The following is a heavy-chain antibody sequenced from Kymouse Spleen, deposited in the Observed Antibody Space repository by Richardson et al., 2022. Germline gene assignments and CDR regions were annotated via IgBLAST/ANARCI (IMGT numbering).Heavy chain of an antibody. J-gene: IGHJ4*02. CDR3: AREEIAAAGPHY. D-gene: IGHD6-13*01. CDR1: GFTFSSYG. V-gene: IGHV3-33*01. CDR2: IWYDGSNK. Sequence: QVQLVESGGGVVQPGRSLRLSCAASGFTFSSYGMHWVRQAPGKGLEWVAVIWYDGSNKYYADSVKGRFTISRDNSKNTLYLQMNSLRAEDTAVYYCAREEIAAAGPHYWGQGTLVTVSS.